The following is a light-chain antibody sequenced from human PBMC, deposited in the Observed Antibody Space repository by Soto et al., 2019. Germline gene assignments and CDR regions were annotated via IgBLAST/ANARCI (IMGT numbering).Light chain of an antibody. J-gene: IGLJ1*01. Sequence: QSVLTQPASVSGSPGQSITISCTGTSSDVGGYDYVSWYQLHPGKAPKLMVFEVNNRPSGVSYRFSGSKSGNTASLTISGLQAEDEADYYCSSYTTSSSYVFGTGTKVTVL. CDR3: SSYTTSSSYV. CDR2: EVN. V-gene: IGLV2-14*01. CDR1: SSDVGGYDY.